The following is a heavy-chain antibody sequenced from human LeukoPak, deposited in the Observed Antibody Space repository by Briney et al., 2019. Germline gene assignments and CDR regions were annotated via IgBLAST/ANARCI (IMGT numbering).Heavy chain of an antibody. Sequence: PGGSLKLSCAASGFTVSDHYMSWVRQPPGKGLEWIGEINHSGSTNYNPSLKSRVTISVDTSKNQFSLKLSSVTAADTAVYYCARVVVITQRGAFDIWGQGTMVTVSS. J-gene: IGHJ3*02. CDR1: GFTVSDHY. CDR2: INHSGST. D-gene: IGHD3-22*01. CDR3: ARVVVITQRGAFDI. V-gene: IGHV4-34*01.